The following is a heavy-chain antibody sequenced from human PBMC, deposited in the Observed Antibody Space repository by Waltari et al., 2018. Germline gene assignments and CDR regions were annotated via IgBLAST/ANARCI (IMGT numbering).Heavy chain of an antibody. CDR3: ARERDYGGLLYWYFDL. CDR1: GGTFSSYA. D-gene: IGHD4-17*01. Sequence: QVQLVQSGAEVKKPGSSVKVSCKASGGTFSSYAISWVRQAPGQGLEWMGGVIPIFGTANYAQKVQGRVTITADKSTSTAYMELSSRRSEDTAVYYCARERDYGGLLYWYFDLWGRGTLVTVSS. CDR2: VIPIFGTA. V-gene: IGHV1-69*14. J-gene: IGHJ2*01.